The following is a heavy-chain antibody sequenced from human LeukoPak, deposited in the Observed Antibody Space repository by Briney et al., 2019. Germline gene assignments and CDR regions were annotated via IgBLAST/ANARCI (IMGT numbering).Heavy chain of an antibody. Sequence: GESLKISCKGSGYSFTSYWIGWVRQMPGKGLEWMGIIYPDDSDTRYSPSFEGQVTISADKSTNTAYLQWSSLKASDTATYYCARDGSNWLDYWGQGTLVTVSS. V-gene: IGHV5-51*01. CDR2: IYPDDSDT. CDR3: ARDGSNWLDY. CDR1: GYSFTSYW. J-gene: IGHJ4*02. D-gene: IGHD6-13*01.